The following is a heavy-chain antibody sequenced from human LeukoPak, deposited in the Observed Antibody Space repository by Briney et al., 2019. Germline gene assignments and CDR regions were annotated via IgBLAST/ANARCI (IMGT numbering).Heavy chain of an antibody. D-gene: IGHD5-12*01. CDR3: ARGYSGYFYY. V-gene: IGHV4-59*01. CDR2: IYSAGGT. CDR1: GDSINGYY. J-gene: IGHJ4*02. Sequence: SETLSLTCSVSGDSINGYYWSWIRQPPGKGLEWIGYIYSAGGTNYNPSLKSRITISIDTSKSQFSLQVTSVTAADTAVYYCARGYSGYFYYWGQGTLVTVSS.